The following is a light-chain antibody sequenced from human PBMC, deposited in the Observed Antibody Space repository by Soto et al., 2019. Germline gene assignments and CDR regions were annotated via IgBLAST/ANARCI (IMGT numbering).Light chain of an antibody. J-gene: IGLJ1*01. CDR2: EVS. Sequence: QSVLTQSASVSGPPGQSITISCTGTNSDVGHYDYVSWYQQHPGKAPKLMIYEVSNRPSGVSSRFSGSKSGNTASLTISELQAEDEADYFCSSYTTASTVVFGTGTKVTVL. CDR3: SSYTTASTVV. V-gene: IGLV2-14*01. CDR1: NSDVGHYDY.